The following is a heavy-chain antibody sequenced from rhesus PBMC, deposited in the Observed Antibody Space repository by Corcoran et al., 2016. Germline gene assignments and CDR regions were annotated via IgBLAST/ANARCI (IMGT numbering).Heavy chain of an antibody. CDR2: IGGSSGST. CDR3: AGRIVGATLDY. D-gene: IGHD1-44*02. Sequence: QVQLQESGPGLVKPSETLSLTCAVSGYSISSGYGWSWIRQPPGKGLVLIGYIGGSSGSTNYNPSLKSRVTISKGTSKTQFSLKLSSVTAADTAVYYCAGRIVGATLDYWGQGVLVTVSS. V-gene: IGHV4-127*01. CDR1: GYSISSGYG. J-gene: IGHJ4*01.